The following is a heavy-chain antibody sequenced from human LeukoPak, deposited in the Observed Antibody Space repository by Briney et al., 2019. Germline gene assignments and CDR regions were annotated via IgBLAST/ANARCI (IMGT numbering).Heavy chain of an antibody. V-gene: IGHV3-30*03. Sequence: QPGRSLRLSCAASGFTFSSYGMHWVRQAPGKGLEWVAVISYDGSNKYYADSVKGRFTISRDNSKNTLYLQMNSLRAEDTAVYYCGTSIVVVITGAFDIWGQGTMVTVSS. CDR3: GTSIVVVITGAFDI. D-gene: IGHD3-22*01. CDR2: ISYDGSNK. J-gene: IGHJ3*02. CDR1: GFTFSSYG.